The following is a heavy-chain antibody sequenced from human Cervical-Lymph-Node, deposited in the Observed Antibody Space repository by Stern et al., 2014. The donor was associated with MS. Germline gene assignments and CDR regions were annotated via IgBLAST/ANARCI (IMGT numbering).Heavy chain of an antibody. CDR2: GYYSGAN. J-gene: IGHJ4*02. V-gene: IGHV4-39*01. CDR1: GDSISSYTHY. Sequence: QVQLQESGPGLVKPSETLSLTCAVSGDSISSYTHYWAWIRQPPRKGLEWIGSGYYSGANYYNPSLRSPVTISVDPPKNHSSLGLTSVTAADTAVYYCAKHACTGAACPFDLWGQGTLVTVSS. CDR3: AKHACTGAACPFDL. D-gene: IGHD2-8*02.